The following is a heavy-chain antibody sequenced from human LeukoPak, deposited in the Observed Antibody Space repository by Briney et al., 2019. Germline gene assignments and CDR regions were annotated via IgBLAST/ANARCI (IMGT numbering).Heavy chain of an antibody. CDR3: ARDKGDCSGGSCRPDYFDY. D-gene: IGHD2-15*01. V-gene: IGHV3-20*04. CDR2: INWNGGST. CDR1: GFTFDDYG. J-gene: IGHJ4*02. Sequence: PGGSLRLSCAASGFTFDDYGMSWVRQAPGKGLEWVSGINWNGGSTGYADSVKGRFTISRDNAKNSLYLQMNSLRAEDTALYYRARDKGDCSGGSCRPDYFDYWGQGTLVTVSS.